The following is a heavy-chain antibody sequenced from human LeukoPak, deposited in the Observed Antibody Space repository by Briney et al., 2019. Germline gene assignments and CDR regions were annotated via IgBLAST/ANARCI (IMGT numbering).Heavy chain of an antibody. CDR3: ARGLDSSGSPYFDY. CDR1: GGSISSYY. D-gene: IGHD3-22*01. Sequence: SETLSLTCTVSGGSISSYYWSWIRQPPGKGLEWIGYIYYSGSTNYNPSLKSRVTISVDTSKNQFSLKLSSVTAADTAVYYCARGLDSSGSPYFDYWGQGTLVTVSS. V-gene: IGHV4-59*01. CDR2: IYYSGST. J-gene: IGHJ4*02.